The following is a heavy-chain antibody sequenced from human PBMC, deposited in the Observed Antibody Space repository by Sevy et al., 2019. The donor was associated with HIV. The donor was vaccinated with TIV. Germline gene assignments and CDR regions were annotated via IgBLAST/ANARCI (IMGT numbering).Heavy chain of an antibody. CDR3: ASDDIVLVPAAPFDY. J-gene: IGHJ4*02. CDR2: ISSSSSYI. D-gene: IGHD2-2*01. Sequence: GGSLRLSCAASGFTFSSYSMNWVRHAPGKGLEWVSSISSSSSYIYYADSVKGRFTISRDNAKNSLYLQMNSLRAEDTAVYYCASDDIVLVPAAPFDYWGQGTLVTVSS. CDR1: GFTFSSYS. V-gene: IGHV3-21*01.